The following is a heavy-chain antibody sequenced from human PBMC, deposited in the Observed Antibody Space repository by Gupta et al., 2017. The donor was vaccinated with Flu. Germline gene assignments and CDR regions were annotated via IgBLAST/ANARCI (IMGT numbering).Heavy chain of an antibody. V-gene: IGHV4-59*09. Sequence: NYNPSLKSRVTISVDTSKNQFSLKLSSVTAADTAVYYCARGNQLEGWFDPWGQGTLVTVSS. CDR3: ARGNQLEGWFDP. D-gene: IGHD2-2*01. J-gene: IGHJ5*02.